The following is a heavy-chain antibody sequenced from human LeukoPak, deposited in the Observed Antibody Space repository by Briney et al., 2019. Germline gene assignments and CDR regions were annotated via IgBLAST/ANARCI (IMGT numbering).Heavy chain of an antibody. Sequence: PSETLSLTCTVSGGSISSYYWSWLRQPPGKGLEWVGYIYYSGSTNYNPSLKSRVTISVDTSKNQFSLKLSSVTAADTAVYYCARTYSGKRMSAFDIWGQGTMVTVSS. CDR1: GGSISSYY. J-gene: IGHJ3*02. D-gene: IGHD1-26*01. CDR3: ARTYSGKRMSAFDI. CDR2: IYYSGST. V-gene: IGHV4-59*01.